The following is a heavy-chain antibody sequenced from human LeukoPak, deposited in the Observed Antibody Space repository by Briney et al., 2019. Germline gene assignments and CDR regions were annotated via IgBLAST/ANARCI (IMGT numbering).Heavy chain of an antibody. CDR1: GFTFSRNS. J-gene: IGHJ4*02. V-gene: IGHV3-48*01. Sequence: GGSLRLSCAASGFTFSRNSMNWVRQAPGKGLEWVSYISSSSGTIYYADSVKGRFTISRDNAKNSLYLQMNSLRAEDTAVYYCARGRYYYDSSGSCFDYWGQGTLVTVSS. CDR2: ISSSSGTI. CDR3: ARGRYYYDSSGSCFDY. D-gene: IGHD3-22*01.